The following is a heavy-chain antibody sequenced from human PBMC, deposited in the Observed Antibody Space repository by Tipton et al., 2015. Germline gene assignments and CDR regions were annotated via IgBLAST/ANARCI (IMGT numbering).Heavy chain of an antibody. CDR2: IKEDGNDE. CDR3: AREGYYGPGGTFDI. D-gene: IGHD3-10*01. Sequence: SLRLSCAASGFTFRNYWISWVRQAPGKGPEWVAHIKEDGNDEYYVDSVKGRFTISRDNAKNSVYLQMNSLRVEDTAVYYCAREGYYGPGGTFDIWGQGTMVTVSS. V-gene: IGHV3-7*01. CDR1: GFTFRNYW. J-gene: IGHJ3*02.